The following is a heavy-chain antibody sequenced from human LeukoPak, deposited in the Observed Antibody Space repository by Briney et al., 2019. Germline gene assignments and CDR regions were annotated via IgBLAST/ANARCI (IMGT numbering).Heavy chain of an antibody. J-gene: IGHJ6*03. V-gene: IGHV4-39*07. CDR2: IYYSGTT. Sequence: KSSETLSLTCTVSGGSISSSSYYWGCIRQPPGKGLEWIGSIYYSGTTHYNPSLKSRVTISVDTSKNQFSLKLSSVTAADTAVYYCARNQGVVAWRAYMDVWGKGSTVTVSS. D-gene: IGHD3-3*01. CDR3: ARNQGVVAWRAYMDV. CDR1: GGSISSSSYY.